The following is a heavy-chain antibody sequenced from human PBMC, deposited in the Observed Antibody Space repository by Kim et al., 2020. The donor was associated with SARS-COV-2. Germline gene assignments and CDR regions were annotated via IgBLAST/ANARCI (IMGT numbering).Heavy chain of an antibody. J-gene: IGHJ4*02. CDR1: GGSISSYY. Sequence: SETLSLTCTVSGGSISSYYWSWIRQPPGKGLEWIGYIYYSGSTNYNPSLKSRVTISVDTSKNQFSLKLSSVTAADTAVYYCARATHGTIDYWGQGTLVTVSS. D-gene: IGHD1-1*01. V-gene: IGHV4-59*01. CDR3: ARATHGTIDY. CDR2: IYYSGST.